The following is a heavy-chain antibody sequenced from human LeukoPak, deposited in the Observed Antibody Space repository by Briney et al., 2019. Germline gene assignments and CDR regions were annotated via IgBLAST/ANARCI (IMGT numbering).Heavy chain of an antibody. CDR3: ARTYSSGWHPNRYFDY. V-gene: IGHV4-39*01. D-gene: IGHD6-19*01. CDR1: GGSISSSSYY. Sequence: SETLSLTCTVSGGSISSSSYYWGWIRQPPGKGLEWIGSIYYSGSTYYNPSLKSRVTISVDTSKNQFSLKLSSVTAADTAVYYCARTYSSGWHPNRYFDYWGQGTLVTVSS. CDR2: IYYSGST. J-gene: IGHJ4*02.